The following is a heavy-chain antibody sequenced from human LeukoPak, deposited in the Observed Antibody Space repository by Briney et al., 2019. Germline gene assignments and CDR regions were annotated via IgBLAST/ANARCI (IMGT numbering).Heavy chain of an antibody. J-gene: IGHJ1*01. CDR2: IKLDGSEK. Sequence: GGSLRLSCVASGFTFGKYWMSWVRQAPGKGLEWVANIKLDGSEKDYVDSVKGRFTISRDNTKSSLYLQVNSLRVEDMAVYYCARGYCGGDCYGDWGQGTLVTVSS. D-gene: IGHD2-21*02. CDR3: ARGYCGGDCYGD. CDR1: GFTFGKYW. V-gene: IGHV3-7*01.